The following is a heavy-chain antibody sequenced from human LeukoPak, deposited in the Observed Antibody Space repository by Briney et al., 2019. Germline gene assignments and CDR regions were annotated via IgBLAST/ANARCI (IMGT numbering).Heavy chain of an antibody. Sequence: SETLSLTCTVSGASISGSSYYWGWIRQPPGQGLEWIGEIHRDGRTRYNPSLKSRVTMSMDYSKNQFSLSVTSVTAADTAIYYCGKTDIYFNPIDYWGPGSLVTVSS. D-gene: IGHD3-9*01. CDR1: GASISGSSYY. CDR3: GKTDIYFNPIDY. V-gene: IGHV4-39*07. J-gene: IGHJ4*02. CDR2: IHRDGRT.